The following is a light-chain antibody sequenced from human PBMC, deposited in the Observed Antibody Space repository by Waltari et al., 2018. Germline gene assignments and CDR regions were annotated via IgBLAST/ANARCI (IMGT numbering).Light chain of an antibody. J-gene: IGKJ4*01. Sequence: DLVMTQSPLSLHVTPGEPASISCRSSQSLLHSNGYSYLDWYLQKPGQSPQLLIYLGSNPDSESPYRLSGSGSGTDFTLKISTVEADYVGVYYCMQALQTPTFGRGSKLEIK. CDR3: MQALQTPT. CDR2: LGS. CDR1: QSLLHSNGYSY. V-gene: IGKV2-28*01.